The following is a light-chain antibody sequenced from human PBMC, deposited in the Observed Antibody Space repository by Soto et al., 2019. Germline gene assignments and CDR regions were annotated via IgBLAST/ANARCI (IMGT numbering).Light chain of an antibody. CDR3: QQTDSFPLS. Sequence: DIQMTQSPSSLSASVVYRVTITCLASQSISSYLNWYQQTPGKAPELLIFAASSMQSGVPSRFSGRGSGTEFTLTIDSLQPEDFATYYCQQTDSFPLSFGGGTKVDIK. J-gene: IGKJ4*01. CDR1: QSISSY. CDR2: AAS. V-gene: IGKV1-39*01.